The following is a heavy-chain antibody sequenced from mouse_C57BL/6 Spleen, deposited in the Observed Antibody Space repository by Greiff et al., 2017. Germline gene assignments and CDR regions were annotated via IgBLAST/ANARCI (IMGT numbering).Heavy chain of an antibody. D-gene: IGHD1-1*01. CDR2: INPSSGYT. J-gene: IGHJ1*03. Sequence: QVQLQQSGAELARPGASVKMSCKASGYTFTSYTMHWVKQRPGQGLEWIGYINPSSGYTKYNQKFKDKATLSADKSSSTAYMQLSSLTSEDSAVYYCARSGYGSSYWYFDVWGTGTPVTVSS. V-gene: IGHV1-4*01. CDR3: ARSGYGSSYWYFDV. CDR1: GYTFTSYT.